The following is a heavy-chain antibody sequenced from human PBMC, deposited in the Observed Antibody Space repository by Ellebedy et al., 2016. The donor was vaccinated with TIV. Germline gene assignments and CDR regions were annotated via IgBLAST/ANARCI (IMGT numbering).Heavy chain of an antibody. J-gene: IGHJ6*02. V-gene: IGHV1-69*06. CDR1: GGTFSSYA. CDR2: IIPIFGTA. CDR3: AREGDIVATIIPTLNYGMDV. D-gene: IGHD5-12*01. Sequence: SVKVSCXASGGTFSSYAISWVRQAPGQGLEWMGGIIPIFGTANYAQKFQGRVTITADKSTSTAYMELSSLRSEDTAVYYCAREGDIVATIIPTLNYGMDVWGQGTTVTVSS.